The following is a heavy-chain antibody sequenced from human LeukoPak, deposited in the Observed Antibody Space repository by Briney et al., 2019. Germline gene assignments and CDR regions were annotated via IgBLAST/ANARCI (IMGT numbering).Heavy chain of an antibody. D-gene: IGHD2-21*01. J-gene: IGHJ6*03. CDR3: AKGRVAVMWWSRVSPTYYYYMDV. CDR2: IRYDGSNK. CDR1: GFTFSSYG. Sequence: GGSLRLSCAASGFTFSSYGMHWVRQAPGKGLAWVAFIRYDGSNKYYADSVKGRFTISRDNSKNTLYLQMNSLRAEDTAVYYCAKGRVAVMWWSRVSPTYYYYMDVWGKGTTVTVSS. V-gene: IGHV3-30*02.